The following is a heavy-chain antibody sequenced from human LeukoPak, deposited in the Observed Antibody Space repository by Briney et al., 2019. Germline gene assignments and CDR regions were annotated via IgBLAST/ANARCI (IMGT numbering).Heavy chain of an antibody. V-gene: IGHV3-66*01. CDR3: ASVVSWGRSSWYWFDP. CDR1: GFTVSSNY. Sequence: GGSLRLSCAASGFTVSSNYMTWVRQAPGKGLEWVSVIYSGGTTYYADSVKGRFTISRDDSKNTLYLQMNTLRAEDTAVYYCASVVSWGRSSWYWFDPWGQGTLVTVSS. CDR2: IYSGGTT. D-gene: IGHD6-13*01. J-gene: IGHJ5*02.